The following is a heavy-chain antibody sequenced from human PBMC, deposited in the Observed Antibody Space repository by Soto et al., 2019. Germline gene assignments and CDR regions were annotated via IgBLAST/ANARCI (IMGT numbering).Heavy chain of an antibody. CDR2: ISSSSLYT. J-gene: IGHJ4*02. V-gene: IGHV3-11*05. CDR1: GFTFSDYY. CDR3: ARGYCSSTSCFATPDY. D-gene: IGHD2-2*01. Sequence: QVHLVESGGGLVKPGGSLRLSCAASGFTFSDYYMSWIRQAPGKGLEWASYISSSSLYTNYADSVKGRFTISRDNAKNSLYLQMNSLRAEDTAVYYCARGYCSSTSCFATPDYWGQGTPVTVSS.